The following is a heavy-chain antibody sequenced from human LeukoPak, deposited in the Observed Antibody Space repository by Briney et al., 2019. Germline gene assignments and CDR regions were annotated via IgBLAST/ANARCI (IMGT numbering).Heavy chain of an antibody. Sequence: SETLSLTCTVSGGSISSRVHYWGWIRQPPGKGLEWIGSIHYSGNTYYSPSLKSRVTISIDMSKNQFSLKLSSMPAADTAIYYCARHKNLGVAPFDYWGQGILVTVSS. J-gene: IGHJ4*02. CDR3: ARHKNLGVAPFDY. V-gene: IGHV4-39*01. CDR2: IHYSGNT. D-gene: IGHD3-16*01. CDR1: GGSISSRVHY.